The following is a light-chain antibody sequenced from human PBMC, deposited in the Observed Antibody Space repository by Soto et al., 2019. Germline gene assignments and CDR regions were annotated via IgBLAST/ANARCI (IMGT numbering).Light chain of an antibody. Sequence: EILMPQSPGTLFVFPGERATLSCRASQSVSNKLAWYQHKPGQAPRLLIYGASTRATGTPDRFSGTGSGTEFTLTISSLQSEDFAVYFCQQFHNWPRTFGQGTKVEI. CDR3: QQFHNWPRT. CDR2: GAS. CDR1: QSVSNK. J-gene: IGKJ1*01. V-gene: IGKV3-15*01.